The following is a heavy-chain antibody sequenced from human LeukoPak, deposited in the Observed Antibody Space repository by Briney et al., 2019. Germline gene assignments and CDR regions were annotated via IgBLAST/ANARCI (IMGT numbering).Heavy chain of an antibody. CDR2: IKQDGSVK. Sequence: GGSLRLSCAASGFTFSSYRMSWVRQAPGKGLEWVANIKQDGSVKYYVDSVKGRFTISRDNAKNSQYLQMNSLRAEDTAVYYCATSDYYDSGRGGVSPSDYWGQGTLVTVSS. J-gene: IGHJ4*02. D-gene: IGHD3-10*01. CDR3: ATSDYYDSGRGGVSPSDY. V-gene: IGHV3-7*01. CDR1: GFTFSSYR.